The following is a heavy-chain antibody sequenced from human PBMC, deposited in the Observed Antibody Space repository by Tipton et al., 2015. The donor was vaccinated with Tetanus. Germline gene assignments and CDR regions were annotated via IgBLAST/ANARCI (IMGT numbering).Heavy chain of an antibody. V-gene: IGHV3-23*01. CDR3: AKDIVVVPAALDYFDY. CDR1: GFTFSSYA. CDR2: ISGSAGST. Sequence: SLRLSCAASGFTFSSYAMSWVRQAPGKGLEWVSGISGSAGSTYYVASVKGRFTISRDNSKNTLYLQMNSLRVEDTAVYYCAKDIVVVPAALDYFDYWGQGTLVTVSS. D-gene: IGHD2-2*01. J-gene: IGHJ4*02.